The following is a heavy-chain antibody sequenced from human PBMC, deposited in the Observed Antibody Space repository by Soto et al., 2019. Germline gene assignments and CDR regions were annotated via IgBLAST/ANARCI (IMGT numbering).Heavy chain of an antibody. D-gene: IGHD3-10*01. Sequence: QVQLVESGGGVVQPGRSLRLSCAASGFTFSSYGMHWVRQAPGKGLEWVAVISYDGSNKYYADSVKGRFTISRDNSKNTLYLQMNSLRAEDTAVYYCAKDWEGVGPCGQGTLVTVSS. CDR3: AKDWEGVGP. V-gene: IGHV3-30*18. J-gene: IGHJ5*02. CDR2: ISYDGSNK. CDR1: GFTFSSYG.